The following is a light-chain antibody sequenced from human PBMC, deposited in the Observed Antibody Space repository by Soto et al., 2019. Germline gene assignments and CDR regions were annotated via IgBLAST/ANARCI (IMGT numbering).Light chain of an antibody. CDR3: QQSYNALTWT. V-gene: IGKV1-39*01. Sequence: DIQMTQSPSSLSAFVGDRVTITCRASQNIDNYLNWYQQKPGKAPKLLIYAASTFQSGVPSRFSGSGSGTDFTLTISSLQPDDFATYYCQQSYNALTWTFGQGTKVEMK. CDR2: AAS. J-gene: IGKJ1*01. CDR1: QNIDNY.